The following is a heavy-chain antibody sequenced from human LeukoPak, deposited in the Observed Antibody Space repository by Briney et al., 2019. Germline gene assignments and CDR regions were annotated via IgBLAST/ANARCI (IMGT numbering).Heavy chain of an antibody. Sequence: RASVKVSCKASGYTFTSYYMHWVRQAPGQGLEWMGIINPSGGSTSYAQKFQGRVTMTRDTSTSTVYMELSSLRSEDTAVYYCARGLVAAAGAPYFDYWGQGTLVTVSS. CDR3: ARGLVAAAGAPYFDY. V-gene: IGHV1-46*01. D-gene: IGHD6-13*01. CDR1: GYTFTSYY. CDR2: INPSGGST. J-gene: IGHJ4*02.